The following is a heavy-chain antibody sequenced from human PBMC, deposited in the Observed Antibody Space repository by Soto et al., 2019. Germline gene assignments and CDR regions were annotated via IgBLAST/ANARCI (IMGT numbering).Heavy chain of an antibody. J-gene: IGHJ4*02. CDR3: ARHGGSGVDY. D-gene: IGHD6-19*01. CDR1: GGSISSSSYY. Sequence: QLQLQESGPGLVKPSETLSLTCTVSGGSISSSSYYWGWIRQPPGKGLEWIGSIYYSGSTYYNPSLKSRVTISVDTSRNQFSLKLSSVTAADTAVYYCARHGGSGVDYWGQGTLVTVSS. V-gene: IGHV4-39*01. CDR2: IYYSGST.